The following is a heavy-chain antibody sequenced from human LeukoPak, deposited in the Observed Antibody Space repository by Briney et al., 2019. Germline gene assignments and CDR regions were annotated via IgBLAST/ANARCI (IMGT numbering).Heavy chain of an antibody. D-gene: IGHD5-12*01. CDR3: AKDASPLGYSGSLDY. CDR2: IRYDGSNK. J-gene: IGHJ4*02. Sequence: GGSLRLSCAASGFTFSSYGMHWVRQAPGKGLEWVAFIRYDGSNKYYADSVKGRFTISRDNSKNTLYLQMNSLRAEDTVVYYCAKDASPLGYSGSLDYWGQGTLVTVSS. V-gene: IGHV3-30*02. CDR1: GFTFSSYG.